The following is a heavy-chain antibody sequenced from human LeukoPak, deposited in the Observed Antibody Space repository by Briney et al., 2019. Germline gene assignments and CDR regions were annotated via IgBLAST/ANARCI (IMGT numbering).Heavy chain of an antibody. CDR1: GYTFTSNY. CDR2: IYPRGGST. CDR3: ARATMYYFDY. Sequence: ASVRVSCKASGYTFTSNYIHWVRQAPGQGLEWMGMIYPRGGSTSYAQKFQGRVTVTRDTSTSTVHMELSGLRSEDTAVYYCARATMYYFDYWGQGTLVTVSS. D-gene: IGHD3-10*02. V-gene: IGHV1-46*01. J-gene: IGHJ4*02.